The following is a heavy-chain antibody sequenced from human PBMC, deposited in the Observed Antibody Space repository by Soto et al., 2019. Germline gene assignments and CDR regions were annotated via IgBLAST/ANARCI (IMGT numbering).Heavy chain of an antibody. CDR1: GFTFDDYA. Sequence: RLVESGGGLVQPGRSLRLSCAASGFTFDDYAMHWVRQVPGKGLEWVSGISWNSEVKLYADTTKGRFAISRDNAKNSLYLQIDGLGVEDTAFYYCVKDRRFLEAWGAFDVWGQGTLVTVSS. J-gene: IGHJ3*01. V-gene: IGHV3-9*01. D-gene: IGHD3-3*01. CDR3: VKDRRFLEAWGAFDV. CDR2: ISWNSEVK.